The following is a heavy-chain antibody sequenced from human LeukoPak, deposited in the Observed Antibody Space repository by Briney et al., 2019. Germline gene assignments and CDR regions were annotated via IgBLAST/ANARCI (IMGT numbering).Heavy chain of an antibody. D-gene: IGHD3-22*01. V-gene: IGHV1-18*01. J-gene: IGHJ4*02. Sequence: ASVKVSCKASGYTFITYGINWVRQASGQGPEWMGWINPYNGNTKYAQKFQGRVTMTTVTSTSTSYMELRSLRSDDTAVYYCARLGSRGYFAIDYWGQGTLVTVAS. CDR2: INPYNGNT. CDR3: ARLGSRGYFAIDY. CDR1: GYTFITYG.